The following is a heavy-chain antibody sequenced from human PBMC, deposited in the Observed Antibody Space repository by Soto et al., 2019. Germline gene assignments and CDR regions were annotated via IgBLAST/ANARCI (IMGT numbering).Heavy chain of an antibody. J-gene: IGHJ4*02. V-gene: IGHV3-30*18. CDR1: GFTFSSYG. CDR3: ANSAHGHWSLTYYYDSSGYALDY. D-gene: IGHD3-22*01. Sequence: QVQLVESGGGVVQPGRSLRLSCAASGFTFSSYGMHWVRQAPGQGLEWVAVISYDGSNKYYADFVKGRFTISRDNSKNTLHLQMNRLRVEDTGVYYFANSAHGHWSLTYYYDSSGYALDYWGQGGLVTVSS. CDR2: ISYDGSNK.